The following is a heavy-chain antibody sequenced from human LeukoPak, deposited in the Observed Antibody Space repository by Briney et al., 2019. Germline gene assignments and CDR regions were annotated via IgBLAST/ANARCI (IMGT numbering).Heavy chain of an antibody. Sequence: GGSLRLSCAASGFTFSSYEMNWVRQAPGKGLEWVSYISSSGSTICYADSVKGRFTISRDNAKNSLYLQMNSLRAEDTAVYYCARGYYYDSSDYYYSSSDFDYWGQGTLVTVSS. CDR1: GFTFSSYE. V-gene: IGHV3-48*03. CDR2: ISSSGSTI. J-gene: IGHJ4*02. D-gene: IGHD3-22*01. CDR3: ARGYYYDSSDYYYSSSDFDY.